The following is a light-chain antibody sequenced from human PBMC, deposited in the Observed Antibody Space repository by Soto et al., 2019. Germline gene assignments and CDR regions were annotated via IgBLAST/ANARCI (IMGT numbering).Light chain of an antibody. Sequence: DVQMTQSPSSLSASVGDRVTITCRASQSISSYVNWYQQKLGKVPKRLIYAASSLQSGVPSRFSGSGSGTEFTLTISSLQPEDFATYYCLQHNSYPRTFGQGTKVDIK. CDR1: QSISSY. CDR2: AAS. V-gene: IGKV1-17*01. J-gene: IGKJ1*01. CDR3: LQHNSYPRT.